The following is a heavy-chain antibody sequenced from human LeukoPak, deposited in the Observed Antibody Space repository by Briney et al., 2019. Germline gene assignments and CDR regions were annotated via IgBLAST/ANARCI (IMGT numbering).Heavy chain of an antibody. CDR2: IYSGGSK. J-gene: IGHJ4*02. CDR3: ATIVGGPRRPFDY. Sequence: PGGSLRLSCAASGFILSSNYMNWVGQAPGKGLEGVSVIYSGGSKYYADSVRGRCTISRDNSKNTLYLQMNRLIAEVTAVYYCATIVGGPRRPFDYWGQRTLVTVSS. V-gene: IGHV3-53*01. CDR1: GFILSSNY. D-gene: IGHD3-10*01.